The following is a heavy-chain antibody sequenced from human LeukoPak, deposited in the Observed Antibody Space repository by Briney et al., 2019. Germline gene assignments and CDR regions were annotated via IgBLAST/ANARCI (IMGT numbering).Heavy chain of an antibody. CDR1: GYTFSSYG. CDR3: ARDSRYSSSWKGFAFDI. Sequence: ASVKVSCKASGYTFSSYGITWVRQAPGQGLEWMGWISAYNGNTNYAQKLQGRVTMTTDTATRTDYMELRTLRSDDTAVYYCARDSRYSSSWKGFAFDIWGQGTLVTVSS. D-gene: IGHD6-13*01. J-gene: IGHJ3*02. CDR2: ISAYNGNT. V-gene: IGHV1-18*01.